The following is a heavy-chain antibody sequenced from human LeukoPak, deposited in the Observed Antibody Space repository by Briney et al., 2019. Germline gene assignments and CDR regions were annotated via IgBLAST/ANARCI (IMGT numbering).Heavy chain of an antibody. CDR2: ISYDGSNK. CDR1: GFTFSSYA. Sequence: GGSLRLSCAASGFTFSSYAMHWVRQAPGKGLEWVAVISYDGSNKYYADSVKGRFTISRDNSKNTLYLQMNSLRAEDTAVYYCARGDPYDILTGYKIDYWGQGTLVTVSS. J-gene: IGHJ4*02. D-gene: IGHD3-9*01. CDR3: ARGDPYDILTGYKIDY. V-gene: IGHV3-30-3*01.